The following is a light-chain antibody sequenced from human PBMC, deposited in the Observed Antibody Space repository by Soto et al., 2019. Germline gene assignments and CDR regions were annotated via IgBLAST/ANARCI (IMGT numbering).Light chain of an antibody. CDR2: GAS. CDR3: QQYGSSRT. V-gene: IGKV3-20*01. CDR1: QSVSSSY. Sequence: EIVLTQSPGTLSLSPGERATLSCRASQSVSSSYLAWYQQKPGQAPRRLIYGASSRSTGILERFSGSGSGTGFTLTISSLEPEDFAVYYCQQYGSSRTFGQGTKVEIK. J-gene: IGKJ1*01.